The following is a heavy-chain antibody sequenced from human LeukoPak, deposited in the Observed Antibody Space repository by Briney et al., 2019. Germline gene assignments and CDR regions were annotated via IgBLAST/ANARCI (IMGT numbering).Heavy chain of an antibody. CDR1: GLNFSSRW. D-gene: IGHD2-2*01. CDR2: ISGSGGST. V-gene: IGHV3-23*01. J-gene: IGHJ4*02. CDR3: AKEGPAALESLDY. Sequence: GGSLRLSCAASGLNFSSRWMSWVRQAPGKGLEWVSAISGSGGSTYYADSVKGRFTISRDNSKNTLYLQMNSLRAEDTAVYYCAKEGPAALESLDYWGQGTLVTVSS.